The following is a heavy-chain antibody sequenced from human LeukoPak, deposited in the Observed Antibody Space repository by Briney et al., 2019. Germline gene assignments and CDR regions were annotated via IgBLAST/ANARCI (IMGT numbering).Heavy chain of an antibody. Sequence: GGSLRLSRAASGFTVSSNYMSWVRQAPGKGLEWVSVIYSGGSTYYADSVKGRFTISRDNSKNTLYLQMNSLRAEDTAVYYCARDSRGFRYFDYWGQGTLVTVSS. CDR1: GFTVSSNY. D-gene: IGHD3-10*01. V-gene: IGHV3-53*01. CDR2: IYSGGST. J-gene: IGHJ4*02. CDR3: ARDSRGFRYFDY.